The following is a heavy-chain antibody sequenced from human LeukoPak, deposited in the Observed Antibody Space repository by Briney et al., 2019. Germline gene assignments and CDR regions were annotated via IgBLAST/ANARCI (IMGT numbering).Heavy chain of an antibody. CDR1: GFVFSDYY. CDR2: ISTTSAYT. Sequence: GGSLRLSCTASGFVFSDYYMTWIRQTPGTGLEWLSYISTTSAYTNYADSVRGRFTISRDNAKNSLYLQMNSLRAEDTAVYYCARASRQRVWYFDYWGEGTVVTVSS. J-gene: IGHJ4*02. CDR3: ARASRQRVWYFDY. V-gene: IGHV3-11*06. D-gene: IGHD3-16*01.